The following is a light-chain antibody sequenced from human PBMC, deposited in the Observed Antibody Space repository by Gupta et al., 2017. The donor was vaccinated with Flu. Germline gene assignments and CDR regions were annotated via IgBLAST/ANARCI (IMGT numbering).Light chain of an antibody. CDR2: AKN. V-gene: IGLV3-19*01. J-gene: IGLJ2*01. Sequence: SSELTQDPAVSVALGQTVRITCQGHSLSNSYASWYQQKPGQAPGLVTYAKNIRPSGFPDRFSGSSSGNTAAVTITGAQAEDEADYYCDSRYSADINQEVFGGGTKLTVL. CDR3: DSRYSADINQEV. CDR1: SLSNSY.